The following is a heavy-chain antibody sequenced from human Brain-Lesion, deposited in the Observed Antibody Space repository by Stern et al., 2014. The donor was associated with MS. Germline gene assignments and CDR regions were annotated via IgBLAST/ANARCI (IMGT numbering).Heavy chain of an antibody. V-gene: IGHV1-2*02. D-gene: IGHD3-3*01. Sequence: QLVQSGAEVKKPGASVKVSCKTSGYIFTGYYIHRVRQAPGQGLEWMAWINPNTGGTKHAQKFQGRVTMSRDTSISTAYVELSSLTSDDTAVYYCARDQRGITIFGVVTDYYYLGMDVWGQGTTVTVSS. CDR2: INPNTGGT. J-gene: IGHJ6*02. CDR1: GYIFTGYY. CDR3: ARDQRGITIFGVVTDYYYLGMDV.